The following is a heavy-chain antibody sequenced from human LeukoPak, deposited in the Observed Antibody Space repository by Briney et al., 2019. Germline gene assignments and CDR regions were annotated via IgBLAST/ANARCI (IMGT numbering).Heavy chain of an antibody. CDR2: ISWNSGSI. CDR1: GFTFQQYA. D-gene: IGHD6-13*01. Sequence: GGSLRLSCAASGFTFQQYAIHWVRQVPGKGLEWVSGISWNSGSIGYADSVKGRFTISRDNAKNSLYLQMNSLRAEDTALYYCAKAKQQLGTYYYYGMDVWGQGTTVTVSS. J-gene: IGHJ6*02. V-gene: IGHV3-9*01. CDR3: AKAKQQLGTYYYYGMDV.